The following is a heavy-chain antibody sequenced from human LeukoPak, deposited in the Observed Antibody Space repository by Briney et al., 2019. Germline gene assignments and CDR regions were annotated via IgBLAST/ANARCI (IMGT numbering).Heavy chain of an antibody. V-gene: IGHV6-1*01. Sequence: SQTLSLTCAVSGDSVSSNSAAWNWIRQSPSRGLEWLGRTYYRSKWYNDYAVSVKSRITTNPDTSKNQFSLQLNSVTPEDTAVYYCAREAEKVRGVPGFDPWGQGTLVTVSS. J-gene: IGHJ5*02. D-gene: IGHD3-10*01. CDR1: GDSVSSNSAA. CDR2: TYYRSKWYN. CDR3: AREAEKVRGVPGFDP.